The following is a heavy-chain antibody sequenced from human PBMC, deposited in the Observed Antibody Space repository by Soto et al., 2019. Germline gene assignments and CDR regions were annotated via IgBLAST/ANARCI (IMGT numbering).Heavy chain of an antibody. J-gene: IGHJ3*02. Sequence: EVQVLESGGGLVQPGGSLRLSCEGSGFTISSHAMTWIRQAPGKGPEWVSTITADGGTYYADYVKGRFAMSRDTSEIKLNLQMSNLGAEDTAAYYCAPHVSCSGGSCQYDAFAIRGQGTMVTVSS. CDR1: GFTISSHA. CDR2: ITADGGT. V-gene: IGHV3-23*01. D-gene: IGHD2-15*01. CDR3: APHVSCSGGSCQYDAFAI.